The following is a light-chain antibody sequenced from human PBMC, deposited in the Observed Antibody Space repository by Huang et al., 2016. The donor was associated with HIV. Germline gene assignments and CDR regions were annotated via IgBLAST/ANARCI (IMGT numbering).Light chain of an antibody. CDR1: QSVTSN. Sequence: EVVMTQSPAILSVSPGERATLSCRASQSVTSNLAWYQQKPGQAPRPLIYSASTRATGIPARFSGRGSGTEFTLTISSLQAEDFAVYYCQHYNNWPWWTFGQGTKVEMK. CDR3: QHYNNWPWWT. V-gene: IGKV3-15*01. CDR2: SAS. J-gene: IGKJ1*01.